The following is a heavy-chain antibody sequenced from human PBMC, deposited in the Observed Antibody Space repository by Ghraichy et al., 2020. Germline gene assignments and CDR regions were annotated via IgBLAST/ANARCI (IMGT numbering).Heavy chain of an antibody. D-gene: IGHD2-2*01. J-gene: IGHJ6*02. CDR3: AKDSNHCSSTSCPHYYYYGMDV. CDR2: ISCDGGST. CDR1: GFTFDDYA. Sequence: GGSLRLSCAASGFTFDDYAMHWVRQAPGKGLEWVSLISCDGGSTYYADSVKGRFTISRDNSKNSLYLQMNSLRAEDTALYYCAKDSNHCSSTSCPHYYYYGMDVWGQGTTVTVSS. V-gene: IGHV3-43D*04.